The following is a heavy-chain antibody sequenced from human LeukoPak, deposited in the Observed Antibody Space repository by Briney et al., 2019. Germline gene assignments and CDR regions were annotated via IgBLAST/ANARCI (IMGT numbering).Heavy chain of an antibody. CDR3: ATTTSYYFNY. V-gene: IGHV1-2*02. J-gene: IGHJ4*02. Sequence: ASVKVSCKPSAYSPSGYYIHWVRQAHGQGLGWVGWINANTGGTNYAQKFRGRVTMTSDTSITTAYMELSSLRSDDTAVYYCATTTSYYFNYWGQGTPFTVSS. D-gene: IGHD1-1*01. CDR2: INANTGGT. CDR1: AYSPSGYY.